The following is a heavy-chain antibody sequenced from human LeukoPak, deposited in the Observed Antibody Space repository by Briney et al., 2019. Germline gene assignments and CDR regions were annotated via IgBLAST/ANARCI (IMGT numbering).Heavy chain of an antibody. V-gene: IGHV1-2*06. CDR3: ARGSGYGDPPGLD. J-gene: IGHJ4*02. Sequence: ASVKASCKASGYTFTDYYMHWVRQAPGQGLEWMGRINPNSGGANYAQQFQGRVTMTRDTSITTAYMEVVRLTSDDTAVYYCARGSGYGDPPGLDWGQGTLVTVSS. CDR1: GYTFTDYY. CDR2: INPNSGGA. D-gene: IGHD4-17*01.